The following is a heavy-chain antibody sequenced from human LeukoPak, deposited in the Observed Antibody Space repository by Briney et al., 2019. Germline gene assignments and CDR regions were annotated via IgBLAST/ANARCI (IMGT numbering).Heavy chain of an antibody. Sequence: GSLRLSCAASGFTFSSYWMHWVRQAPGKVLVWVSRINSDGSTTSYADSVKGRFTISRDNAKNTLYLQMNSLRAEDTAVYYCARDDYGGRGEFDYWGQGTPVTVSS. V-gene: IGHV3-74*01. CDR1: GFTFSSYW. D-gene: IGHD4-23*01. CDR2: INSDGSTT. CDR3: ARDDYGGRGEFDY. J-gene: IGHJ4*02.